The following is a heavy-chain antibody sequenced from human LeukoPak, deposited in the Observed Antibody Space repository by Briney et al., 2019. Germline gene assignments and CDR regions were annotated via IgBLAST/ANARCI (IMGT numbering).Heavy chain of an antibody. J-gene: IGHJ4*02. V-gene: IGHV3-23*01. CDR1: GFTFSSYT. CDR3: ARGRSSSGSMNEY. Sequence: GGSLRLSCAASGFTFSSYTMTWVRQAPGKGLEWVSTLRGSGGSTYYADSVKGRFTISRDNAKNSLYLQMNSLRAEDTAVYYCARGRSSSGSMNEYWGQGTLVTVSS. D-gene: IGHD3-10*01. CDR2: LRGSGGST.